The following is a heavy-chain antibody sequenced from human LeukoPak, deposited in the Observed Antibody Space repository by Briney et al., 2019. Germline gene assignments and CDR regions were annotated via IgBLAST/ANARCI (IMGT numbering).Heavy chain of an antibody. CDR3: ASGLLWFGELAPHTDY. CDR2: IYYSGST. D-gene: IGHD3-10*01. Sequence: SETLSLTCTVSGGSISSSSYYWGWIRQPPGKGLEWIGSIYYSGSTYYNPSLKSRVTISVDTSKNQFSLKLSSVTAADTAVYYCASGLLWFGELAPHTDYWGQGTLVTVSS. V-gene: IGHV4-39*07. J-gene: IGHJ4*02. CDR1: GGSISSSSYY.